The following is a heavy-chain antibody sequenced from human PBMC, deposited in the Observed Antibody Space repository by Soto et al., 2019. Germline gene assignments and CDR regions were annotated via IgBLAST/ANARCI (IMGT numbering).Heavy chain of an antibody. J-gene: IGHJ2*01. CDR3: ARSPGIAVAGPFDL. D-gene: IGHD6-19*01. CDR1: GGSISSSSYY. CDR2: IYYSGST. Sequence: QLQLQESGPGLVKPSETLSLTCTVSGGSISSSSYYWGWIRQPPGKGLEWIGSIYYSGSTYYNPSLKSRVTISVDTSKNQFSLKLSSVTAADTAVYYCARSPGIAVAGPFDLWGRGTLVTVSS. V-gene: IGHV4-39*01.